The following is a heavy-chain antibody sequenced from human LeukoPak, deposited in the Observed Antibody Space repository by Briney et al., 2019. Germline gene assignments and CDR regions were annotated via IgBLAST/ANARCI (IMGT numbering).Heavy chain of an antibody. CDR3: TTELVWFGVLAH. Sequence: GGSLRLSCAGSGFTFNNAWMTWVRQAPRKGLEWVGRIKSKTDGGTTDYAAPVKDRFTISRDDSKSTLYLQMDSLQTEDTGVYYCTTELVWFGVLAHWGQGTLATVSS. J-gene: IGHJ4*02. V-gene: IGHV3-15*01. CDR1: GFTFNNAW. CDR2: IKSKTDGGTT. D-gene: IGHD3-10*01.